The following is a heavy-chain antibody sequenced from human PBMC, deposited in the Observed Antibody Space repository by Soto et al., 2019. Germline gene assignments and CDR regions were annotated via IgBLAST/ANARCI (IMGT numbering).Heavy chain of an antibody. CDR1: GFTFSTYA. V-gene: IGHV3-23*01. Sequence: EVQLLESGGGLVQPGGSLRLSCTASGFTFSTYAMSWVRLAPGKGLEWVSTISDSGSTYYADSVKGRFTISRDNSKNPLYLEMKSLRAEDTAVYCCAKDNGGRDCIRTSCLYSFDYWGQGTLVTVSS. D-gene: IGHD2-2*01. J-gene: IGHJ4*02. CDR2: ISDSGST. CDR3: AKDNGGRDCIRTSCLYSFDY.